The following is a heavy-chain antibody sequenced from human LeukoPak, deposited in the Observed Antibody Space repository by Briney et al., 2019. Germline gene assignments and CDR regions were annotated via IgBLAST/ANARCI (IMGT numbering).Heavy chain of an antibody. D-gene: IGHD3-16*01. J-gene: IGHJ6*03. Sequence: SETLSLTCTVSGGSISSYYWSWIRQPPGKGLEWIGYIYYSGSTNYNPSLKSRVTISVDTSKNQFSLKLSSVTAADTAVYYCARDSFTFGGVGYYYYMDVWGKGTTVTVSS. CDR1: GGSISSYY. CDR3: ARDSFTFGGVGYYYYMDV. CDR2: IYYSGST. V-gene: IGHV4-59*01.